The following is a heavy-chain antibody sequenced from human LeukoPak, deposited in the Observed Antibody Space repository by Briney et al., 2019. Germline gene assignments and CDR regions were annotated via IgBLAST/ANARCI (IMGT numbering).Heavy chain of an antibody. CDR2: ISRSGSTK. J-gene: IGHJ1*01. CDR3: AKEIYGDSTGGRFQH. CDR1: GFTFSDYN. D-gene: IGHD4-17*01. V-gene: IGHV3-11*01. Sequence: GGSLRLSCAASGFTFSDYNMRWIRQAPGKGLEWVSSISRSGSTKYYADSVKGRFTISRDNAKNSLFLQMNSLRAEDTAVYYCAKEIYGDSTGGRFQHWGQGTLVTVSS.